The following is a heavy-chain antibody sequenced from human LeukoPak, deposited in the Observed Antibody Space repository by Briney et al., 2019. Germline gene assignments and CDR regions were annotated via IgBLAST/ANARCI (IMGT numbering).Heavy chain of an antibody. CDR3: AKRPGGTPGGYY. Sequence: PGGSLRLSCAASRFTSSNYAMHWVRQAPGKGLEWVAVISYDGSNKYYADSVKGRFTISRDNSENTLYLQMNSLRAEDTAVYYCAKRPGGTPGGYYWGQGTLVTVSS. J-gene: IGHJ4*02. CDR1: RFTSSNYA. V-gene: IGHV3-30-3*02. CDR2: ISYDGSNK. D-gene: IGHD3-16*01.